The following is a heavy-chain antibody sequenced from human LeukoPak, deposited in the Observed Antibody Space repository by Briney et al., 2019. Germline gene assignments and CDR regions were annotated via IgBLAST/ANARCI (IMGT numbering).Heavy chain of an antibody. Sequence: GGSLRLSCAASGFTFDDYAMHRVRQAPGRGLEWVSGISWNSGGIGYADSVKGRFTISRDNAKNSLYLQMNSLRAEDTALYYCAKGTRYSSGWYNWFDPWGQGTLVTVSS. CDR2: ISWNSGGI. V-gene: IGHV3-9*01. CDR1: GFTFDDYA. D-gene: IGHD6-19*01. J-gene: IGHJ5*02. CDR3: AKGTRYSSGWYNWFDP.